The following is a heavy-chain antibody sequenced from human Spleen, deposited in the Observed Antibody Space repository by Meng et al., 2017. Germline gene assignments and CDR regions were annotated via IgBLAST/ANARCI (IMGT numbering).Heavy chain of an antibody. V-gene: IGHV4-34*01. J-gene: IGHJ4*02. D-gene: IGHD1-26*01. Sequence: SETLSLTCVVSGGSFSDYYWSWIRQPPGKGLEWIGEINHSGSTNYNPSLESRATLSVDTSTNQFSLKLSSVTAADTAVYYCAKTFGSWKYYFDYWGQGTLVTVSS. CDR3: AKTFGSWKYYFDY. CDR2: INHSGST. CDR1: GGSFSDYY.